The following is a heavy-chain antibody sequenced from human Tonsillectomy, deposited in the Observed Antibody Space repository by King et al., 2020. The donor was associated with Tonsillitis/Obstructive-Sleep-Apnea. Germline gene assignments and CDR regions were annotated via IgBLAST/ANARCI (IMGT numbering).Heavy chain of an antibody. D-gene: IGHD6-6*01. CDR1: GFTFSSYG. J-gene: IGHJ4*02. CDR3: AKRGLEGSSSPFDY. V-gene: IGHV3-23*04. CDR2: ISGSGGRT. Sequence: VQLVESGGGLIQPGGSLRLSCAASGFTFSSYGMSWVRQAPGKGLEWVSGISGSGGRTYYADSGKGRFTISRDNSKNTLYLQMNSLRAEDTAVYYCAKRGLEGSSSPFDYWGQGTLVTVSS.